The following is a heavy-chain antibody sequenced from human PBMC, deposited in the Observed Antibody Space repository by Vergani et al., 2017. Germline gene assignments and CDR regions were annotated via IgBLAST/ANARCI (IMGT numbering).Heavy chain of an antibody. J-gene: IGHJ4*02. D-gene: IGHD3-16*01. CDR3: AKDGGGNYFDY. CDR2: IYSGGST. V-gene: IGHV3-23*03. Sequence: EVQLLESGGGLVQPGGSLRLSCAASGFTFSSYAMSWVRQAPGKGLEWVSVIYSGGSTYYADSVKGRFTISRDNSKNTLYLQMNSLRAEDTAVYYCAKDGGGNYFDYWGQGTLVTVSS. CDR1: GFTFSSYA.